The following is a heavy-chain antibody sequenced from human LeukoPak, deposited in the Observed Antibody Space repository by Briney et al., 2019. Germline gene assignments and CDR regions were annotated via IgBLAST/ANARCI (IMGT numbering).Heavy chain of an antibody. CDR2: INPNRGGT. Sequence: ASVKVSCKASGYTFTGYYMHWVRQAPGQGLEWMGWINPNRGGTNYAQKFQGRVTMTRDTSISTAYMELSRLRSDDTAVYYCARTGGSGSDYFDYWGQGTLVTVSS. J-gene: IGHJ4*02. D-gene: IGHD3-10*01. CDR1: GYTFTGYY. CDR3: ARTGGSGSDYFDY. V-gene: IGHV1-2*02.